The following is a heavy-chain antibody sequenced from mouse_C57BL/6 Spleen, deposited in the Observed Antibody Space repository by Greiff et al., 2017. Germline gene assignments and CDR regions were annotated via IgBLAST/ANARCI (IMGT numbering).Heavy chain of an antibody. Sequence: VKLMESGPELVKPGASVKISCKASGYSFTSYYIHWVKQRPGQGLEWIGWIYPGSGNTKYNEKFKGKATLTADTSSSTAYMQLSSLTSEDSAVYYSACSRDGYPYYYAMDYWGQGTSVTVSS. J-gene: IGHJ4*01. CDR1: GYSFTSYY. CDR2: IYPGSGNT. CDR3: ACSRDGYPYYYAMDY. D-gene: IGHD2-3*01. V-gene: IGHV1-66*01.